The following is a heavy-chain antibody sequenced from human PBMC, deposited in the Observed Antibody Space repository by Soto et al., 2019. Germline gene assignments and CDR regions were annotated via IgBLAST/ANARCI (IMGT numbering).Heavy chain of an antibody. D-gene: IGHD6-13*01. V-gene: IGHV1-18*01. CDR3: ATDRSSSQY. CDR2: ISAYNGNT. Sequence: QVQLVQSGAEVKKPGASVKVSCKASVYTFTNYDMSWVRQAPGQGLEWMGWISAYNGNTNYAQNFQGRVTLTTDTFTSTAYTELRGLRSDDTAVYYCATDRSSSQYWGQGTLVTVSS. J-gene: IGHJ4*02. CDR1: VYTFTNYD.